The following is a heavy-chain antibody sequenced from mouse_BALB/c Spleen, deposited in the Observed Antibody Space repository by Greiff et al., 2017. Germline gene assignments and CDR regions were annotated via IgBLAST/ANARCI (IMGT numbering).Heavy chain of an antibody. CDR2: IRNKANGYTT. Sequence: EVKLVESGGGLVQPGGSLRLSCATSGFTFTDYYMSWVRQPPGKALEWLGFIRNKANGYTTEYSASVKGRFTISRDNSQSILYLQMNTLRAEDSATYYCARDKGYDDAMDYWGQGTSVTVSS. D-gene: IGHD2-14*01. J-gene: IGHJ4*01. CDR1: GFTFTDYY. CDR3: ARDKGYDDAMDY. V-gene: IGHV7-3*02.